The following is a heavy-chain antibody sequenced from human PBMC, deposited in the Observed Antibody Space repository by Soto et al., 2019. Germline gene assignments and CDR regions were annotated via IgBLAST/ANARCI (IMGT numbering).Heavy chain of an antibody. CDR3: ARGHEYGGNSDAFDI. CDR1: EGAFTGLV. Sequence: QFKRGRSGVGGRRLGSWGRVSGRALEGAFTGLVINGWRQPPGQGPEWMGNILPFFGTADYAQKFQGRVTITADESTSTAYMELRSLRSEDTAVYYCARGHEYGGNSDAFDIWGQGTVVTVSS. CDR2: ILPFFGTA. D-gene: IGHD4-17*01. J-gene: IGHJ3*02. V-gene: IGHV1-69*15.